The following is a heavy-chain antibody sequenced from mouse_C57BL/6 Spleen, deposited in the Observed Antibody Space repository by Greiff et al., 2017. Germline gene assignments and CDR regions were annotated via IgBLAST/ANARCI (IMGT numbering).Heavy chain of an antibody. J-gene: IGHJ3*01. CDR3: AREEGFAY. CDR2: ISDGGSYT. Sequence: DVMLVESGGGLVKPGGSLKLSCAASGFTFSSYAMSWVRQTPEKRLEWVATISDGGSYTYYPDNVKGRFTISRDNAKNNLYLQMSHLKSEDTAMYYCAREEGFAYWGQGTLVTVSA. CDR1: GFTFSSYA. V-gene: IGHV5-4*01.